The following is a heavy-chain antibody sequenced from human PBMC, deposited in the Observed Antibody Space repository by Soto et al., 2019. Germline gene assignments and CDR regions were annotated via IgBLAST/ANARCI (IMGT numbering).Heavy chain of an antibody. D-gene: IGHD3-10*01. J-gene: IGHJ6*02. V-gene: IGHV3-23*01. Sequence: PGGSLRLSCAASGFTFSSYAMSWVRQALGKGLEWVSAISGSGGSTYYADSVKGRFTIFRDNSKNTLYLQMNSLRAEDTAVYYCANRIYGSGSPYYYGMDVWGQGTTVTVSS. CDR3: ANRIYGSGSPYYYGMDV. CDR1: GFTFSSYA. CDR2: ISGSGGST.